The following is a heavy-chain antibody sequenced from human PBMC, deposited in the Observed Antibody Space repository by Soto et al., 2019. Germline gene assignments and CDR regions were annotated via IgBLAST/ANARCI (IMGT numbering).Heavy chain of an antibody. Sequence: GGSLRLSCAASGFTFNDAWMFWVRQAPGKGLEWVGRIKGKTDGGTTDYAATVKGRFTISRDDSKNTVYLQMNSLKTEDTAVYYCTTRTFYYDSSGYYCTYWGQGTLVTVSS. V-gene: IGHV3-15*05. D-gene: IGHD3-22*01. CDR1: GFTFNDAW. CDR2: IKGKTDGGTT. CDR3: TTRTFYYDSSGYYCTY. J-gene: IGHJ4*02.